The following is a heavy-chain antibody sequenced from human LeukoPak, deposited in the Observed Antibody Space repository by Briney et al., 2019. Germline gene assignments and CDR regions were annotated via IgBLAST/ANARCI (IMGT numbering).Heavy chain of an antibody. CDR3: ARGKGSGWLGYYYYGMDV. Sequence: PSETLSLTCAVYGGSFSGYYWSWIRQPPGKGLEWIGEINHSGSTNYNPSLKSRVTISVDTSKNQFSLKLSSVTAADTAVYYCARGKGSGWLGYYYYGMDVWGQGTTVTVSS. J-gene: IGHJ6*02. CDR2: INHSGST. CDR1: GGSFSGYY. V-gene: IGHV4-34*01. D-gene: IGHD6-19*01.